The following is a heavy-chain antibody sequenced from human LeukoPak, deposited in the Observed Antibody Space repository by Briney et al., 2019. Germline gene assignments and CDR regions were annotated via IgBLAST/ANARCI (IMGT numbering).Heavy chain of an antibody. J-gene: IGHJ4*02. CDR2: IRYDGSNK. CDR3: AKDPGSSWYWGDY. D-gene: IGHD6-13*01. V-gene: IGHV3-30*02. CDR1: GFTFSSYG. Sequence: GGSLRLSCAASGFTFSSYGMSWVRQAPGKGLEWVAFIRYDGSNKYYADSVKGRFTISRDNSKNTLYLQMNSLRAEDTAVYYCAKDPGSSWYWGDYWGQGTLVTVSS.